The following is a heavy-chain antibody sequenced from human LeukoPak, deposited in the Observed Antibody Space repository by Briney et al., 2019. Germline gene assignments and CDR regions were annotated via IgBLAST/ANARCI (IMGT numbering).Heavy chain of an antibody. D-gene: IGHD6-19*01. V-gene: IGHV1-18*01. CDR3: AREGIAVAEGTDAFDI. CDR1: GYTFTSYG. CDR2: ISAYNGNT. J-gene: IGHJ3*02. Sequence: ASVKVPCKASGYTFTSYGISWVRQAPGQGLEWMGWISAYNGNTNYAQKLQGRVTMTTDTSTSTAYMELRSLRSDDTAVYYCAREGIAVAEGTDAFDIWGQGTMVTVSS.